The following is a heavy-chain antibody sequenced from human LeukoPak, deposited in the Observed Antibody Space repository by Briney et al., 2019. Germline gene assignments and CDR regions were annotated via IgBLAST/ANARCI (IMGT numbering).Heavy chain of an antibody. Sequence: GASVKVSCKASGYTFTSYDINWVRQATGQGLEWMGWMNPNSGNTGYAQKFQGRVTMTRSTSIGTAYMELSSLRSEDTAVYYCTRGFNYGDYPSSYFDYWGQGTLITVSS. D-gene: IGHD4-17*01. J-gene: IGHJ4*02. CDR1: GYTFTSYD. CDR2: MNPNSGNT. V-gene: IGHV1-8*01. CDR3: TRGFNYGDYPSSYFDY.